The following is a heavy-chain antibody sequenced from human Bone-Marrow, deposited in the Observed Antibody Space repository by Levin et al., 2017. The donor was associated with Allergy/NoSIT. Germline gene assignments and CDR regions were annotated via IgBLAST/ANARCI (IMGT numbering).Heavy chain of an antibody. D-gene: IGHD3-10*01. V-gene: IGHV4-30-2*01. CDR3: ATSFTMRRRRSDP. Sequence: PSETLSLTCALSGGPISSGGSSWSWIRQPPGKGLEWIGYLFHTGSTFYNSSLKSRVTISVARSKNQFSLNLTSVIAADTAVYYCATSFTMRRRRSDPWGQRILVTVSS. CDR2: LFHTGST. J-gene: IGHJ5*02. CDR1: GGPISSGGSS.